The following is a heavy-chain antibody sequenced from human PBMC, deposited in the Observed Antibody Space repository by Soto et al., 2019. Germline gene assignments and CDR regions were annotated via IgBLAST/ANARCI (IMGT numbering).Heavy chain of an antibody. Sequence: PSETLSLTCTFSGGSISSYYWSWIRQPPGKGLEWIGYIYYSGSTNYNPSLKSRVTISVDTSKNQFSLKLSSVTAADTAVYYCARVGSANWFDPWGQGTLVTVS. CDR3: ARVGSANWFDP. CDR2: IYYSGST. D-gene: IGHD2-15*01. J-gene: IGHJ5*02. CDR1: GGSISSYY. V-gene: IGHV4-59*01.